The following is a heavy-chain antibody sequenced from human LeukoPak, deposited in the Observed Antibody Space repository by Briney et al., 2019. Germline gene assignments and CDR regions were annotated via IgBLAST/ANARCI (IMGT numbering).Heavy chain of an antibody. D-gene: IGHD3-10*01. J-gene: IGHJ4*02. CDR3: AKGYNYGSGSYSPFFFDY. Sequence: PGGSLRLSCAASGFTFSSYGMHWVRQAPGKGLEWVAVISYDGSNKYYADSVKGRFTISRDNSKNTLYLQMSSLRAEDTAVYYCAKGYNYGSGSYSPFFFDYWGQGTLVTVSS. CDR1: GFTFSSYG. CDR2: ISYDGSNK. V-gene: IGHV3-30*18.